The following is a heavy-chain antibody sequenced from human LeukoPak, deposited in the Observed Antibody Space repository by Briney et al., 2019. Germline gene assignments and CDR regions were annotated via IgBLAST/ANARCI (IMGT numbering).Heavy chain of an antibody. Sequence: PGGSLRLSCAASGSTFSDYYMSWIRQAPGKGLEWVSYISSSGSTIYYADSVKGRFTISRDNAKNSLYLQMNSLRAEDTAVYYCARDKDIAAAGISPPDYWGQGTLVTVSS. V-gene: IGHV3-11*01. CDR2: ISSSGSTI. CDR1: GSTFSDYY. J-gene: IGHJ4*02. D-gene: IGHD6-13*01. CDR3: ARDKDIAAAGISPPDY.